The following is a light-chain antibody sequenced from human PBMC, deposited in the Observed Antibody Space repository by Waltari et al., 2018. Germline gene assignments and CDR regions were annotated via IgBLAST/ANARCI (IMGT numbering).Light chain of an antibody. J-gene: IGKJ1*01. CDR2: KAS. Sequence: DIQMTQSPSPLSESVGNRVTTTCRASQSVNRWLAWYQQKPGKAPKLLLSKASALQNGVAPRFSGGGSGTEFTLTISNLQPDDSSTDYCQQYGSFPVTFGHGTKVEIK. CDR3: QQYGSFPVT. V-gene: IGKV1-5*03. CDR1: QSVNRW.